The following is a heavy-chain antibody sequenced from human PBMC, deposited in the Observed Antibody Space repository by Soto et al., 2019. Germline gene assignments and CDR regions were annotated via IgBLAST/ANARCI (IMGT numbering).Heavy chain of an antibody. V-gene: IGHV3-30*18. J-gene: IGHJ4*01. Sequence: PGGSLRLSCAASGFTFSSYGMHWVRQAPGKGLEWVAVISYDGSNKYYADSVKGRFTISRDNSKNTLYLQMNSLRVEDTAVYYCAKDRCGGDCYFFDSWGHGTLVTVSS. CDR3: AKDRCGGDCYFFDS. CDR1: GFTFSSYG. D-gene: IGHD2-21*02. CDR2: ISYDGSNK.